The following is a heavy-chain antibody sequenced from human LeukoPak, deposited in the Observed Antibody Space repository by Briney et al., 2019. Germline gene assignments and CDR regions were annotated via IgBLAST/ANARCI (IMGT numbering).Heavy chain of an antibody. D-gene: IGHD3-22*01. CDR1: GGSISSSSYY. Sequence: PSETLSLTCTVSGGSISSSSYYWGWIRQPPGKGLEGIGSIYYSGSTYYNPSLKSRVTISVDTSKNQCSLKLSSVTAADTAVYYCARYDVLHYYDSSGYNDYWGQGTLVTVSS. J-gene: IGHJ4*02. V-gene: IGHV4-39*01. CDR2: IYYSGST. CDR3: ARYDVLHYYDSSGYNDY.